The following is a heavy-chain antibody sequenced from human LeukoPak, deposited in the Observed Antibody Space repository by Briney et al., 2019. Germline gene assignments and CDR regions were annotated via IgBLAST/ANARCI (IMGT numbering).Heavy chain of an antibody. Sequence: GGSLRLSCAASGFTSSDYYMTWIRQPPGKGPEWISYISSSGGTTTYVDSVKGRFTISRDNAKNSLHLQMNSLRADDTAVYYCARSNYYTVDVWGQGTAVAVSS. CDR2: ISSSGGTT. V-gene: IGHV3-11*01. CDR1: GFTSSDYY. CDR3: ARSNYYTVDV. J-gene: IGHJ6*02.